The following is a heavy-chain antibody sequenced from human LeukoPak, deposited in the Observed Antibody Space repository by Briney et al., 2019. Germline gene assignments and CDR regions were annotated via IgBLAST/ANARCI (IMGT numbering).Heavy chain of an antibody. Sequence: PGGSLRLSCAASGFTFSSYAMSWVRQAPGKGLEWVSAISGSGGSTYYADSVKGRLIIYRDNSKNTLYLQMNSLRAEDTAVYYCAKAVGVVAETTDSDYWGQGTLVTVSS. D-gene: IGHD5-12*01. CDR2: ISGSGGST. V-gene: IGHV3-23*01. J-gene: IGHJ4*02. CDR1: GFTFSSYA. CDR3: AKAVGVVAETTDSDY.